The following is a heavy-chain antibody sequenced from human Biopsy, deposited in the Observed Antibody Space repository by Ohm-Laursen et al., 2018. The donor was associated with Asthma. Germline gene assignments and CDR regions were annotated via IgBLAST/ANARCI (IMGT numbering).Heavy chain of an antibody. CDR2: IMTVFGTT. CDR1: GGTLSNFA. Sequence: GSSAKVSCKAPGGTLSNFAISWVRQAPGQGLEWLGGIMTVFGTTNYAQKFQGRVTITADESTSTAYMEVTSLRSEDPAIYYCARCQVGYSSGWSLLLKKIYYSGMDVWGQGTAVTVSS. CDR3: ARCQVGYSSGWSLLLKKIYYSGMDV. V-gene: IGHV1-69*01. D-gene: IGHD6-19*01. J-gene: IGHJ6*02.